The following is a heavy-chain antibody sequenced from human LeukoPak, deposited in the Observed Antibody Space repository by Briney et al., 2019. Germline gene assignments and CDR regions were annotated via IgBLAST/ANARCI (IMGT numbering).Heavy chain of an antibody. D-gene: IGHD3-22*01. CDR2: INPNSGGT. CDR1: GYTFTGYY. Sequence: EASVKVSCKASGYTFTGYYMHWVRQAPGQGLEWMGWINPNSGGTNYAQKFQGRVTMTRDTSISTAYMGLSRLRSDDTAVYYCARDLPYYYDSSGYSSPGNWGQGTLVTVSS. CDR3: ARDLPYYYDSSGYSSPGN. V-gene: IGHV1-2*02. J-gene: IGHJ4*02.